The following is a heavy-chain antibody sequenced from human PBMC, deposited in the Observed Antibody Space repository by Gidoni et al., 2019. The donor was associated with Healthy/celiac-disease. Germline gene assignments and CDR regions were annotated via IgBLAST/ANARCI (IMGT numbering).Heavy chain of an antibody. CDR1: GFPFSSYA. Sequence: ELQLLESGGGLVQPGGSLSLSCAASGFPFSSYAMSWVRQAPGKGLEWVSAISGSGGSTYYADSVKGRFTSSRDNSKNTLYLQMNSLRAEDTAVYYCAKDRIAVAGTRGYFDYWGQGTLVTVSS. V-gene: IGHV3-23*01. J-gene: IGHJ4*02. D-gene: IGHD6-19*01. CDR3: AKDRIAVAGTRGYFDY. CDR2: ISGSGGST.